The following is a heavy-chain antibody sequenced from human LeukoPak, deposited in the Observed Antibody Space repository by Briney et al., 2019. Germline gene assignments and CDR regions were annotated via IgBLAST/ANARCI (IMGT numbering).Heavy chain of an antibody. CDR2: INPNSGGT. J-gene: IGHJ4*02. D-gene: IGHD3-22*01. V-gene: IGHV1-2*02. CDR1: GYTFTGYY. CDR3: AALPGHYYDSSGRAPFDY. Sequence: AAVKVSCKASGYTFTGYYMHWVRQAPGQGLEWMGWINPNSGGTNYAQKLQGRVTMTRDTSISTAYMELSRLRSDDTAVYYCAALPGHYYDSSGRAPFDYWGQGTLVPVSS.